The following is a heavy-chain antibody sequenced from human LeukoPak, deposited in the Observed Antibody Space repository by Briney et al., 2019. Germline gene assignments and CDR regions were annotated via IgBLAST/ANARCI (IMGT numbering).Heavy chain of an antibody. CDR2: INPNRGNT. CDR3: ARGPGGYYSYMDV. CDR1: GYTFTSYD. V-gene: IGHV1-8*02. J-gene: IGHJ6*03. Sequence: ASVKGSCNASGYTFTSYDINWGRQDTGPGHEWMGLINPNRGNTGYAQKVEGRVTMTGDTSINTAYMELSSLNSDDTAVYYCARGPGGYYSYMDVWAKGTTVTI.